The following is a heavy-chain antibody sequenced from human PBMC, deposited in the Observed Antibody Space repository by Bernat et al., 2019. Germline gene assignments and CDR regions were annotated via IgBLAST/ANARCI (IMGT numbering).Heavy chain of an antibody. Sequence: EVQLVESGGGLVKPGGSLRLSCAASGFTFSSYSMNWVRQAPGKGLEWVSSISMSSSYTYYADSVKGQFTISRDNAKNSLYMQMNSLRAEDTAVYYCARVPIDIVVVPAAYLFDYWGQGTLVTVSS. D-gene: IGHD2-2*01. V-gene: IGHV3-21*01. J-gene: IGHJ4*02. CDR1: GFTFSSYS. CDR3: ARVPIDIVVVPAAYLFDY. CDR2: ISMSSSYT.